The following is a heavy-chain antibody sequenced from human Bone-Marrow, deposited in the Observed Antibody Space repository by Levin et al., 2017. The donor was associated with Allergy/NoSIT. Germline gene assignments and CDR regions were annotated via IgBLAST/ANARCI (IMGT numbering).Heavy chain of an antibody. CDR2: ISSSSSYI. J-gene: IGHJ6*02. CDR3: ARLGYCSGGSCYSLDYYYYGMDV. D-gene: IGHD2-15*01. CDR1: GFTFSSYS. V-gene: IGHV3-21*01. Sequence: GGSLRLSCAASGFTFSSYSMNWVRQAPGKGLEWVSSISSSSSYIYYADSVKGRFTISRDNAKNSLYLQMNSLRAEDTAVYYCARLGYCSGGSCYSLDYYYYGMDVWGQGTTVTVSS.